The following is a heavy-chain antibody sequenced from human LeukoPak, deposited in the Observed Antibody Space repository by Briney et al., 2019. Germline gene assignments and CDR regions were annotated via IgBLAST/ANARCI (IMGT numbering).Heavy chain of an antibody. D-gene: IGHD3-10*01. CDR1: GFTFSSYA. J-gene: IGHJ4*02. CDR3: AKAEVVRGDPYYFDY. CDR2: ISGSGGST. Sequence: PGGSLRLSCAASGFTFSSYAMSWVRQAPGKGLEWVSAISGSGGSTYYADSVKGRFTISRDNSKNTLYLQMNSLRAEDTAVYYCAKAEVVRGDPYYFDYWGQGTLVTVSS. V-gene: IGHV3-23*01.